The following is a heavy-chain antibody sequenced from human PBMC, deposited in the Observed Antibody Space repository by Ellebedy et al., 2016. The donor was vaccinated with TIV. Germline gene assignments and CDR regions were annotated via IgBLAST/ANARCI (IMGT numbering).Heavy chain of an antibody. V-gene: IGHV3-7*03. CDR3: VKWGGGQSEFEY. D-gene: IGHD1-26*01. Sequence: GGSLRLSXAAAGFIFSNYWTGWVRQAPGKGLEWVAHIKGDESATEHVDSVRGRFTVSRDNAKSSVYLQMDSLRADDTAVYYCVKWGGGQSEFEYWGQGTLVTVSS. CDR2: IKGDESAT. J-gene: IGHJ4*02. CDR1: GFIFSNYW.